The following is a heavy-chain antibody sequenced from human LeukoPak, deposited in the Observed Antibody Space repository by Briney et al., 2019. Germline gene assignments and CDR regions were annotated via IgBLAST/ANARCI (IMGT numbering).Heavy chain of an antibody. J-gene: IGHJ6*03. CDR2: IIPIFGTA. CDR1: GVTFTSDA. V-gene: IGHV1-69*01. D-gene: IGHD6-13*01. Sequence: SVKVSCKASGVTFTSDAISCGRQAPGQGLEWMGGIIPIFGTANYAQTLQGRVPITADDSTSTAYMELRSLRSDDTAVEYCARFGSSWYAYYYYLDVWGNGGTVTVSS. CDR3: ARFGSSWYAYYYYLDV.